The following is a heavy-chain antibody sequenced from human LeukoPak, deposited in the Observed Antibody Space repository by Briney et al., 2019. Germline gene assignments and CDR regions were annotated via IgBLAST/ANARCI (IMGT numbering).Heavy chain of an antibody. J-gene: IGHJ4*02. CDR1: GGSFSGYY. CDR3: ARVPKLGGGFDY. CDR2: INHSGST. D-gene: IGHD7-27*01. Sequence: PSETLSLTCAVYGGSFSGYYWSWIRQPPGKGLEWIGEINHSGSTNYNPSLKSRVTISVDTSKNQFSLKLSSVTAADTAVYYCARVPKLGGGFDYWGQGTLVTVSS. V-gene: IGHV4-34*01.